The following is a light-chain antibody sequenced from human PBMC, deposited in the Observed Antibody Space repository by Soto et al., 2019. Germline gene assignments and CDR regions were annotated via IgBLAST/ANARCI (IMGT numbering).Light chain of an antibody. Sequence: EIVLTQSPATLSVSPGERATLSCRASQSVGSNLAWYQQKPGQAPRLLIYGASSRATGIPDRFSGSGSGTDFTLTISRLEPEDFAVYYCQQYGSSPKFGQGTKVDIK. CDR3: QQYGSSPK. CDR1: QSVGSN. CDR2: GAS. V-gene: IGKV3-20*01. J-gene: IGKJ1*01.